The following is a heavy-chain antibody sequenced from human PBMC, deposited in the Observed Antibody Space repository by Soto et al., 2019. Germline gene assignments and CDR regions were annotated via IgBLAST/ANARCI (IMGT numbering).Heavy chain of an antibody. CDR3: AKVGRGFGEWIGY. D-gene: IGHD3-10*01. CDR1: GFTFNSFG. CDR2: ISFHGNNK. J-gene: IGHJ4*02. V-gene: IGHV3-30*18. Sequence: QVQLVGSGGGVVQPGQSLRLSCTASGFTFNSFGMHWLRQAPGKGLEWVAAISFHGNNKYYADSVEGRFTISRDNSKNTLYLQMTSLGPDDAAVYCCAKVGRGFGEWIGYWGQGTLVTVSS.